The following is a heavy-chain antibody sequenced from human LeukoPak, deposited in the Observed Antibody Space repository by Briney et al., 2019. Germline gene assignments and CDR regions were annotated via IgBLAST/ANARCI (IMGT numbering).Heavy chain of an antibody. D-gene: IGHD2-21*01. CDR3: AKDKETY. J-gene: IGHJ4*02. V-gene: IGHV3-30*02. CDR1: GFTFSSYG. CDR2: IRYDGSNI. Sequence: GGSLRLSCAASGFTFSSYGMHWVRQAPGKGLEWVAFIRYDGSNIYYADSVKGRFTISRDNSKSTLYLQMNSLRGEDTAVYYCAKDKETYWGQGTLVIVSS.